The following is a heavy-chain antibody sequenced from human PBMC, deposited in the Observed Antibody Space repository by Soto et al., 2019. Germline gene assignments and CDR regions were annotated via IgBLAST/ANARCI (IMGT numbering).Heavy chain of an antibody. Sequence: QVQLQESGPGLVKPSETLSLTCTVSGSSISSYYWSWIRQPPGKGLEWIGYIYYSGSTNYNPSLKSRVTISVDTSKNQFSLKLSSVTAADTAVYYCAVGPTEIWGQGTMVTVSS. D-gene: IGHD1-26*01. CDR3: AVGPTEI. J-gene: IGHJ3*02. CDR2: IYYSGST. V-gene: IGHV4-59*01. CDR1: GSSISSYY.